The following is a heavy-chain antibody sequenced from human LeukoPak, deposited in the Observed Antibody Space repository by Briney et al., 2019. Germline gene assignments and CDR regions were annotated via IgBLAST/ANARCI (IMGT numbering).Heavy chain of an antibody. CDR3: ASRSSDHFDY. V-gene: IGHV4-59*01. D-gene: IGHD3-22*01. Sequence: SETLSLTCTVPGGSISSYYWSWLRQTPGKGLEWIGYISYSGSTNYNPSLKSRVTISVDTSKNQFSLKLSSVTAADTAVYYCASRSSDHFDYWGQGTLVTVSS. CDR2: ISYSGST. CDR1: GGSISSYY. J-gene: IGHJ4*02.